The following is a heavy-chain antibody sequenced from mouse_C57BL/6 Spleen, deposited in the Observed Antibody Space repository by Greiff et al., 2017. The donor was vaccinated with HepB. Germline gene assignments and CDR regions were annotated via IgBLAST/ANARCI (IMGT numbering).Heavy chain of an antibody. CDR2: ISSGSSTI. V-gene: IGHV5-17*01. D-gene: IGHD4-1*01. CDR3: ARTGTVHFDY. J-gene: IGHJ2*01. CDR1: GFTFSDYG. Sequence: VQLKQSGGGLVKPGGSLKLSCAASGFTFSDYGMHWVRQAPEKGLEWVAYISSGSSTIYYADTVKGRFTISRDNAKNTPFLQMTSLRSEDTAMYYCARTGTVHFDYWGQGTTLTVSS.